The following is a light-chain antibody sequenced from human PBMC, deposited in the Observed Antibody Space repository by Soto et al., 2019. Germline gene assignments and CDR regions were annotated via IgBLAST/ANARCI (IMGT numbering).Light chain of an antibody. CDR3: QQYGSSPLT. CDR1: QSVSSSY. Sequence: EIVLTQSPGTLYLSPGARATLSCRASQSVSSSYLAWYQQKPGQAPRLLIYGASSRATGIPDRFSGSGSGTDFTLTISRLEPEDFAVYYCQQYGSSPLTFGGGTKVDIK. J-gene: IGKJ4*01. V-gene: IGKV3-20*01. CDR2: GAS.